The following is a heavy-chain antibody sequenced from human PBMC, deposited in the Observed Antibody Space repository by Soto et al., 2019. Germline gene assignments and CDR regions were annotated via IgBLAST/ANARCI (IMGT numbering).Heavy chain of an antibody. Sequence: QVQLQESGPGLVKPSQTLSLTCTVSGGSISSGGYYWSWIRQHPGKGLEWIGYIYYSGSTYYNPSLKRRVTRSVDTSKNQFSRKLISVPAADTAVYYCASGDYVIGAIDYWGQGTLVTVSS. CDR1: GGSISSGGYY. CDR2: IYYSGST. J-gene: IGHJ4*02. D-gene: IGHD4-17*01. V-gene: IGHV4-31*03. CDR3: ASGDYVIGAIDY.